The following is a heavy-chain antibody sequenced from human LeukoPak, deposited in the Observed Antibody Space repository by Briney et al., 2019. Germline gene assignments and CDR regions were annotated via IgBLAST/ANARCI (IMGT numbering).Heavy chain of an antibody. J-gene: IGHJ4*02. Sequence: GGSLRLSCAASGFTFSSYSMSWVRQAPGKGLGWVSYISSSSSTIYYADSVKGRFTSSRDNAKNSLYLQMNSLRDEDTAVYYCARTVYYDSSGYSSPRSYYFDYWGQGTLVTVSS. V-gene: IGHV3-48*02. CDR3: ARTVYYDSSGYSSPRSYYFDY. D-gene: IGHD3-22*01. CDR1: GFTFSSYS. CDR2: ISSSSSTI.